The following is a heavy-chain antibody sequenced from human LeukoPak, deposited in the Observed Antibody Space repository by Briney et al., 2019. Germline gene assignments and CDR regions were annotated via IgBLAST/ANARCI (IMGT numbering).Heavy chain of an antibody. CDR2: IYHSGGT. D-gene: IGHD1-26*01. CDR3: ARDVVGASVGY. J-gene: IGHJ4*02. Sequence: SETLSLTCTVSGYSISSGYYWGWIRQPPGQGLEWIGSIYHSGGTYYNPSLKSRVTISVDTSKNQFSLKLSSVTAADTAVYYCARDVVGASVGYWGQGTLVTVSS. V-gene: IGHV4-38-2*02. CDR1: GYSISSGYY.